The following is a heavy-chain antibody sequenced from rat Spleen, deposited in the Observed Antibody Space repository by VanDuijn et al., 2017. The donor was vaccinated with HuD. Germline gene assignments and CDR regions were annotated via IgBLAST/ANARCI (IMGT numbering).Heavy chain of an antibody. CDR3: ARHRNLGYWHFDF. D-gene: IGHD4-6*01. J-gene: IGHJ1*01. V-gene: IGHV5-22*01. CDR1: GFTFSDYY. CDR2: ISYEGSGT. Sequence: EVQLVESGGGLVQPGRSLKLSCAASGFTFSDYYMAWVRQAPKKGLEWVASISYEGSGTYYRDSVKGRFTISRDNTKSTLYLQMDSLRSEDTATYYCARHRNLGYWHFDFWGPGTMVTVSS.